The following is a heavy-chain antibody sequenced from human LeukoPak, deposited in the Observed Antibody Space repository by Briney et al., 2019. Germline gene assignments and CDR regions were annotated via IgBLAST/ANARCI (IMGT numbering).Heavy chain of an antibody. V-gene: IGHV3-30*02. J-gene: IGHJ5*01. CDR2: IRYVGSDK. CDR1: GFTFSSCG. Sequence: GGSLRLSCAASGFTFSSCGMHWVRQAPGKGLEWVAFIRYVGSDKYYADSVKGRFTISRDNSKNTLYLQMNSLRAEDTARYYCARDNWVDCWGQGTLVTVSS. CDR3: ARDNWVDC.